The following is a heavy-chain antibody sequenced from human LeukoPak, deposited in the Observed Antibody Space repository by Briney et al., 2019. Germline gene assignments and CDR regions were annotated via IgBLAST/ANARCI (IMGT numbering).Heavy chain of an antibody. CDR1: GFTFSDYY. J-gene: IGHJ3*02. Sequence: GGSLRLSCAASGFTFSDYYMSWVRQAPGKGLEWVANIKQDGSEKYYVDSVKGRFTISGDNAKNSLYLQMNSLRAEDTAVYYCAGGHPAAFDIWGQGTMVTVSS. CDR2: IKQDGSEK. CDR3: AGGHPAAFDI. V-gene: IGHV3-7*01.